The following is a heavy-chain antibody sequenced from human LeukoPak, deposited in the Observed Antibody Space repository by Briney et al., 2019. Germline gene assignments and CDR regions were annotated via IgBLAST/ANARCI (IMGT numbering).Heavy chain of an antibody. J-gene: IGHJ4*02. CDR2: ISAYNGNT. D-gene: IGHD3-22*01. V-gene: IGHV1-18*01. Sequence: GASVKVSCKASGYTFTSYGISLVRQAPGQGLEWMGWISAYNGNTNYAQKLQGRVTMTTDTSTSTAYMELRSLRSDDTAVYYCATEVPTYYYDSTTPRYFDYWGQGTLVTVSS. CDR3: ATEVPTYYYDSTTPRYFDY. CDR1: GYTFTSYG.